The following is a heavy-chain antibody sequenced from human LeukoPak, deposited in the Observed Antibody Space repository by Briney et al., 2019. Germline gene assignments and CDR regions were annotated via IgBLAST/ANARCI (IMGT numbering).Heavy chain of an antibody. D-gene: IGHD6-19*01. CDR1: GYTFTSYG. V-gene: IGHV1-18*01. J-gene: IGHJ6*02. CDR3: ARDLRRSSSGWTVQYV. Sequence: GASVKVSCKASGYTFTSYGISWVRQAPGQGLEWMGWISAYNGNTNYAQKLQGRVTMTTDTSTSTAYMELRSLRSDDTAVYYCARDLRRSSSGWTVQYVWGQGTTVTVSS. CDR2: ISAYNGNT.